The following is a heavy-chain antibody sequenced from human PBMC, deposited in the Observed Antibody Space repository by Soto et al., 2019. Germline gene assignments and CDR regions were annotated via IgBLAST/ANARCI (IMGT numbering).Heavy chain of an antibody. Sequence: QVQLVESGGGVVQPGRSLRLSCAASGFTFSSYGMHWVRQAPGKGLEWVAVISYDGSNKYYADSVKGRFTISRDNSKNTLYLQMNSLRAEDTAVYYWAKEWVYDSSGWSFDYWGQGTLVTASS. CDR3: AKEWVYDSSGWSFDY. CDR2: ISYDGSNK. V-gene: IGHV3-30*18. J-gene: IGHJ4*02. CDR1: GFTFSSYG. D-gene: IGHD3-22*01.